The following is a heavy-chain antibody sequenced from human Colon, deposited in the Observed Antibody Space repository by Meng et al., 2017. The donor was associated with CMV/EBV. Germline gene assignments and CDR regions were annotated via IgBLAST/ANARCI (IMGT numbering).Heavy chain of an antibody. Sequence: SVKVSCKASGGTFSSFAIIWVRQAPGQGLEWVGGIIPISGIANYAQKFRDRVTITADKSTGTAYMELSSLRSEDTAVYYCARGHSGATARPYYGMDVWGQGTTVTVSS. CDR2: IIPISGIA. D-gene: IGHD1-26*01. CDR3: ARGHSGATARPYYGMDV. V-gene: IGHV1-69*10. J-gene: IGHJ6*02. CDR1: GGTFSSFA.